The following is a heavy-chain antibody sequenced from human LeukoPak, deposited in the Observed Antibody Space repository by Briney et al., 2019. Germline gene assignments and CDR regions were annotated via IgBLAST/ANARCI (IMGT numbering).Heavy chain of an antibody. D-gene: IGHD2-2*01. Sequence: SVKVSCRASGGTFSSYAISWVRQAPGQGLEWMGGIIPIFGTANYAQKFQGRVTITADESTSTAYMGLSSLRSEDTAVYYCASTPYCSSTSCSKRDYYGMDVWGKGTTVTVSS. CDR2: IIPIFGTA. J-gene: IGHJ6*04. CDR1: GGTFSSYA. V-gene: IGHV1-69*01. CDR3: ASTPYCSSTSCSKRDYYGMDV.